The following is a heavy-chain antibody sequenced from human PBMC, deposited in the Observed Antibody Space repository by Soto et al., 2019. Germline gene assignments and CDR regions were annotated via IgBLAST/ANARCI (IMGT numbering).Heavy chain of an antibody. Sequence: SETLSLTCTVSGGSISSSSYYWGWIRQPPGKGLEWIGSIYYSGSTYYNPSLKSRVTISVDTSKNQFSLKLSSVTAADTAVYYCARDSQTLDEYFQHWGQGTLVTVS. J-gene: IGHJ1*01. CDR2: IYYSGST. CDR1: GGSISSSSYY. V-gene: IGHV4-39*02. CDR3: ARDSQTLDEYFQH.